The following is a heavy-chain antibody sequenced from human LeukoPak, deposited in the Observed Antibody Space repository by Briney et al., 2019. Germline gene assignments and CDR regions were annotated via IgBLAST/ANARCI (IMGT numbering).Heavy chain of an antibody. D-gene: IGHD2-15*01. CDR3: AREGTSRCGLDY. J-gene: IGHJ4*02. V-gene: IGHV6-1*01. CDR2: TYYRSKWSS. CDR1: GDSVSSNSAA. Sequence: SQTLSLTCAISGDSVSSNSAAWNWIRQSPSRGLEWLGRTYYRSKWSSDYAVSVKSRITVNPDTSKNQFSLQLNSVTPEDTAVYYSAREGTSRCGLDYWGQGTLVTVSS.